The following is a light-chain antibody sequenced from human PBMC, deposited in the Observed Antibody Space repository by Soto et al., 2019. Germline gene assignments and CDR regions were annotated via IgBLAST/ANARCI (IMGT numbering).Light chain of an antibody. J-gene: IGKJ4*01. CDR2: AAS. V-gene: IGKV1-9*01. CDR3: QQLRSYPST. Sequence: IQVTQSPSSLSASVGDRVTITCRASQDISSYLAWYQQKPRKAPTLLIYAASTLQSGVPSRFSGSGFGTDFTLTISSLQAEDFASYYCQQLRSYPSTFGGGTKVDIK. CDR1: QDISSY.